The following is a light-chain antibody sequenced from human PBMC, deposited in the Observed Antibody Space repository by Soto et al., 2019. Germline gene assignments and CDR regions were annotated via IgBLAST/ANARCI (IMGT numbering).Light chain of an antibody. Sequence: EIVMTQSPATLSVSPGERATLSCRASQSVSKNLPWYQHKPGRVPRLLLYDASNRATGVPDRFSGSGSETEFTLTISSLQSEDFAVYYCHQYSNWPPTFGGGTKVEIK. J-gene: IGKJ4*01. CDR1: QSVSKN. CDR2: DAS. CDR3: HQYSNWPPT. V-gene: IGKV3-15*01.